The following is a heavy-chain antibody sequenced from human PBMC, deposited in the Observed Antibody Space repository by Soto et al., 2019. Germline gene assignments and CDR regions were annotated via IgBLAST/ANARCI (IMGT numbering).Heavy chain of an antibody. V-gene: IGHV4-31*03. J-gene: IGHJ4*01. CDR1: GGSVSSGGYY. CDR2: HYNDGST. D-gene: IGHD6-13*01. CDR3: ARARYAGNLIDD. Sequence: SETLSLTCKVSGGSVSSGGYYWSWVRQNPEKGLEWIGYHYNDGSTFYNPALQSRAVISVDKTQNHLFLNLRSVTAADTAVYYCARARYAGNLIDDWGQRTL.